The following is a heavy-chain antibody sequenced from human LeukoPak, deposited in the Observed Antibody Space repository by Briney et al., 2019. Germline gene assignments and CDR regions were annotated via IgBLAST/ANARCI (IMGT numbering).Heavy chain of an antibody. CDR2: INHSGST. Sequence: SETLSLTCAVYGGSFSGYYWSWIRQPPGKGLEWIGEINHSGSTNYNPSLKSRVTISVDTSKNQFSLKLSSVTAADTAVYYCARTTEGGYTYGYFYYYYMDVWGKGTTVTVSS. CDR3: ARTTEGGYTYGYFYYYYMDV. J-gene: IGHJ6*03. CDR1: GGSFSGYY. V-gene: IGHV4-34*01. D-gene: IGHD5-18*01.